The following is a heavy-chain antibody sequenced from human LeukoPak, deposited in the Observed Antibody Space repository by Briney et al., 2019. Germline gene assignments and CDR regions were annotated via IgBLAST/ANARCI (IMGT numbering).Heavy chain of an antibody. CDR3: ARSVVPAAIVRSHWFDP. Sequence: SETLSLTCAVYGGSFSGYYWSWIRQPPGKGLEWIGEINHSGSTNYNPSLKGRVTISVDTSKNQFSLKLSSVTAADTAVYYCARSVVPAAIVRSHWFDPWGQGTLVTVSS. V-gene: IGHV4-34*01. CDR2: INHSGST. D-gene: IGHD2-2*01. CDR1: GGSFSGYY. J-gene: IGHJ5*02.